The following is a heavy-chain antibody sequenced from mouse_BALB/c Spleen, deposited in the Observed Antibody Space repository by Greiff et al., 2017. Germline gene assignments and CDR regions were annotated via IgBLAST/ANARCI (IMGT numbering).Heavy chain of an antibody. CDR2: ISSGSSTI. CDR3: ARYGFDY. J-gene: IGHJ2*01. D-gene: IGHD1-1*02. V-gene: IGHV5-17*02. CDR1: GFTFSSFG. Sequence: EVKLMESGGGLVQPGGSRKLSCAASGFTFSSFGMHWVRQAPEKGLEWVAYISSGSSTIFYADTVKGRFTISRDNPKNTLFLQMTSLRSEDTAMYYCARYGFDYWGQGTTLTVSS.